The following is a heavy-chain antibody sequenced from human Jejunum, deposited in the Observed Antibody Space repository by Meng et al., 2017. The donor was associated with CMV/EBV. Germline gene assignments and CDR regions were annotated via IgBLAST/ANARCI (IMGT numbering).Heavy chain of an antibody. V-gene: IGHV7-4-1*02. CDR2: ISANTGNS. Sequence: CKASGYTFINYAMNWVRQAPGQGLEWMGWISANTGNSVYAQGFTGRFVFSLDTSVSTAYLQISSLKAEDTAVYYCAVAINGYNYVDHWGQGTLVTVSS. D-gene: IGHD5-24*01. J-gene: IGHJ4*02. CDR3: AVAINGYNYVDH. CDR1: GYTFINYA.